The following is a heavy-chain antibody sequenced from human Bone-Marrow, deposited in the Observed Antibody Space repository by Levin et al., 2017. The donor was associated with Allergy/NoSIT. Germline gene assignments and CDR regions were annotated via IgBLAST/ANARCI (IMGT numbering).Heavy chain of an antibody. V-gene: IGHV3-30*04. Sequence: TGGSLRLSCAASGFTFSSYAMHWVRQAPGKGLEWVAVISYDGSNKYYADSVKGRFTISRDNSKNTLYLQMNSLRAEDTAVYYCARDGYCSGGSCYVYYYYGMDVWGQGTTVTVSS. J-gene: IGHJ6*02. CDR1: GFTFSSYA. D-gene: IGHD2-15*01. CDR3: ARDGYCSGGSCYVYYYYGMDV. CDR2: ISYDGSNK.